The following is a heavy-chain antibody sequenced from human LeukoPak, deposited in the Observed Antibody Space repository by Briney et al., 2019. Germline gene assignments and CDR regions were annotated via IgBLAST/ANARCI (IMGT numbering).Heavy chain of an antibody. Sequence: ASVTVSCKASGGTFSIYAISWVRQAPGQGLEWMGGIIPIFGTANYAQKFQGRVTITADESTSTAYMELSSLRSEDTAVYYCVWFGESKVGYWGQGTLVTVSS. CDR3: VWFGESKVGY. CDR1: GGTFSIYA. CDR2: IIPIFGTA. V-gene: IGHV1-69*13. D-gene: IGHD3-10*01. J-gene: IGHJ4*02.